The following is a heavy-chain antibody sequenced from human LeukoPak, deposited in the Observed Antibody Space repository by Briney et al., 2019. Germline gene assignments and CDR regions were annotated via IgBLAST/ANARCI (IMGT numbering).Heavy chain of an antibody. V-gene: IGHV4-59*01. Sequence: SETLSLICTVSGGSISGYYWSWIRQPPGKGLEWIGYIFYSGSANYNPSLKSRVTISVDTSKNQFSLKLSSVTAADTAVYYCARDYYGSSGYYRGFDYWGQGTLVTVSS. CDR2: IFYSGSA. CDR3: ARDYYGSSGYYRGFDY. CDR1: GGSISGYY. J-gene: IGHJ4*02. D-gene: IGHD3-22*01.